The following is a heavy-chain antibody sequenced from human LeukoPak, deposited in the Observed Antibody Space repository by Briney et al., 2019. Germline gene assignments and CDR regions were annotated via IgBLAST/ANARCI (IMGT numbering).Heavy chain of an antibody. J-gene: IGHJ4*02. CDR2: INHGGST. Sequence: SETLSLTCAVYGGSFSGYYWSWIRQPPGKGLEWIGEINHGGSTNYNPSLKSRVTISVDTSKNQFSLKLRSVTAADTAVYYCARVRYYDILTGYIAGHYFDYWGQGTLVTVSS. V-gene: IGHV4-34*01. CDR1: GGSFSGYY. CDR3: ARVRYYDILTGYIAGHYFDY. D-gene: IGHD3-9*01.